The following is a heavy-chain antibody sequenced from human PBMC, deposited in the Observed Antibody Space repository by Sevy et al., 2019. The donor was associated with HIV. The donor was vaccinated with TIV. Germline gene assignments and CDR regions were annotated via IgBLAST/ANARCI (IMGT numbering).Heavy chain of an antibody. CDR1: GYTITSYG. V-gene: IGHV1-18*01. D-gene: IGHD4-4*01. Sequence: ASVKVSCKASGYTITSYGISWVRQAPGQGLEWMGWTSAYNGNTNYAQKLQGRVTMTTDTSTSTAYMELRSLRSDDTAVYYCARDIGNDYSNSWGRPSYYYYYGMDVWGQGTTVTVSS. CDR2: TSAYNGNT. J-gene: IGHJ6*02. CDR3: ARDIGNDYSNSWGRPSYYYYYGMDV.